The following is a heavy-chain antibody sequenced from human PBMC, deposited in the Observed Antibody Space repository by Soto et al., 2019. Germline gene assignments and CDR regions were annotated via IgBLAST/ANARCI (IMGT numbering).Heavy chain of an antibody. Sequence: PGGSLRLSCAASGFTFSSYAMHWVRQAPGKGLEWVAVISYDGSNKYYADSVKGRFTISRDNSKNTLYLQMNSLRAEDTAVYYCARPSMNYYYYSGMDVWGQGPTVTVSS. CDR3: ARPSMNYYYYSGMDV. D-gene: IGHD6-6*01. CDR2: ISYDGSNK. J-gene: IGHJ6*02. CDR1: GFTFSSYA. V-gene: IGHV3-30-3*01.